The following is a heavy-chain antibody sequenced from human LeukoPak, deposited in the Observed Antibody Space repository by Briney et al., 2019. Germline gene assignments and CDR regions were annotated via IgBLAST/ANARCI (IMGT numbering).Heavy chain of an antibody. Sequence: GGSLRLSCAGSGFTATTNYMSWVRQAPGKGLEWVSTITTSDGNTYYADSVKGRFTVSRDNSKNTLFLQMNSLRAEDTAVYYCAKDGGLWVSAHWGDSWGRGTLVTVSS. V-gene: IGHV3-23*01. D-gene: IGHD7-27*01. CDR3: AKDGGLWVSAHWGDS. CDR2: ITTSDGNT. CDR1: GFTATTNY. J-gene: IGHJ4*02.